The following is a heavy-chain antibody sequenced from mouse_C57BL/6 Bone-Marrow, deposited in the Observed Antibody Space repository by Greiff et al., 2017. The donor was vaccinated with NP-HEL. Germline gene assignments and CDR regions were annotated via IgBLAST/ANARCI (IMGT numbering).Heavy chain of an antibody. CDR2: ISSGGDYI. Sequence: EVQVVESGEGLVKPGGSLKLSCAASGFTFSSYAMSWVRQTPEKRLEWVAYISSGGDYIYYADTVKGRFTISRDNARNTLYLQMSSLKSEDTAMYYCTRFNWAWFAYWGQGTLVTVSA. V-gene: IGHV5-9-1*02. CDR3: TRFNWAWFAY. J-gene: IGHJ3*01. CDR1: GFTFSSYA. D-gene: IGHD4-1*01.